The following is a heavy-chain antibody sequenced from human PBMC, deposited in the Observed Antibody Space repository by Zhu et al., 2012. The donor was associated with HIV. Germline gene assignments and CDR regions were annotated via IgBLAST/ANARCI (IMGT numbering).Heavy chain of an antibody. D-gene: IGHD5-18*01. CDR1: GASISSGDYY. J-gene: IGHJ5*02. Sequence: QVQLQESGPGLVKPSQTLSLTCNVSGASISSGDYYWSWIRQPPGKGLEWIGYIYNSGTTYSNPSLKSRVTILLDTSKNQFSLKLNSVTAADTAVYYCARVGYTXRTFDPWGPEPDSASPQ. V-gene: IGHV4-30-4*01. CDR3: ARVGYTXRTFDP. CDR2: IYNSGTT.